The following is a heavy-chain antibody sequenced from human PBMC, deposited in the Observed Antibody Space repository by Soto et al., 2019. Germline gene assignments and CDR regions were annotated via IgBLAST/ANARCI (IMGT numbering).Heavy chain of an antibody. J-gene: IGHJ6*02. Sequence: QVQLQESGPGLVKPSETLSLTCTVSGGSISSYYWSWIRQPPGKGLEWIGYIYYSGSTNYNPSLKSRVTISVDTSQNQFSLKLSSVTAADTAVYCCARVTTVTSYYYYGMDVWGQGTTVTVSS. CDR2: IYYSGST. D-gene: IGHD4-17*01. V-gene: IGHV4-59*01. CDR1: GGSISSYY. CDR3: ARVTTVTSYYYYGMDV.